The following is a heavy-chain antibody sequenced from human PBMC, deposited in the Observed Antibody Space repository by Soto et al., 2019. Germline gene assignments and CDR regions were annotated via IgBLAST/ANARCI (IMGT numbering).Heavy chain of an antibody. V-gene: IGHV3-48*01. Sequence: SSETLSLTCTVSGGSINSYYWNWIRQPPGKGLEWVSYISSSSSTIYYADSVKGRFTISRDNAKNSLYLQMNSLRAEDTAVYYCARHPERIAQIGWFDPWGQGTLVTVSS. CDR3: ARHPERIAQIGWFDP. CDR1: GGSINSYY. D-gene: IGHD6-13*01. J-gene: IGHJ5*02. CDR2: ISSSSSTI.